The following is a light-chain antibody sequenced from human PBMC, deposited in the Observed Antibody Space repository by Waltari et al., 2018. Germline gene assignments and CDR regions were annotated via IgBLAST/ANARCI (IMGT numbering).Light chain of an antibody. Sequence: DIQMPQSPSTLSASVGDRVTITCRASQSINTWLAWYQQKPGKAPNPLIYKASTLETGVPSRFSGSGSGTEFTLTISSLQPDDFATYYCHQYNDFPWTFGQGTKVEV. CDR3: HQYNDFPWT. J-gene: IGKJ1*01. V-gene: IGKV1-5*03. CDR2: KAS. CDR1: QSINTW.